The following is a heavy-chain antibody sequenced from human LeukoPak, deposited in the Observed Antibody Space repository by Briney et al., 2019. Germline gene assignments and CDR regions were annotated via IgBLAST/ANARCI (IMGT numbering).Heavy chain of an antibody. CDR3: AEGLSGRVGP. Sequence: GGSLRLSCAASGFTFSSYGMHWVRQAPGKGLEWVAVIWYDGSNKYYADSVKGRFTISRDNSKNTLYLQMNSLRTEDTAVYYWAEGLSGRVGPWGQGNPVTVSS. J-gene: IGHJ5*02. CDR1: GFTFSSYG. D-gene: IGHD3-10*01. CDR2: IWYDGSNK. V-gene: IGHV3-33*06.